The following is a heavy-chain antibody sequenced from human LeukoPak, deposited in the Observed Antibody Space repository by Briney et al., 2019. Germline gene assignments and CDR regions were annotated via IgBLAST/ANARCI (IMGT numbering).Heavy chain of an antibody. J-gene: IGHJ6*03. CDR2: INPSGGST. CDR3: AKAMGSSSVSYMDV. D-gene: IGHD6-6*01. Sequence: ASVKVSCKASGYTFANYYMHWVRQAPGQGLEWMGIINPSGGSTGYAQNFQGRVTMTRDMSTSTVYMELSSVRSEDTAVYYCAKAMGSSSVSYMDVWGKGTTVTVSS. CDR1: GYTFANYY. V-gene: IGHV1-46*01.